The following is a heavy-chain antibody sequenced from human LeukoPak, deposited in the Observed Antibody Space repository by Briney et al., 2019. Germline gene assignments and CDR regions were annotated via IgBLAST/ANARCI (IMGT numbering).Heavy chain of an antibody. CDR1: GGSISSYY. CDR2: IYTSGST. V-gene: IGHV4-4*07. CDR3: ARPGRGSYPRPDDAFDI. J-gene: IGHJ3*02. D-gene: IGHD1-26*01. Sequence: SETLSLTCTVSGGSISSYYWSWIRQPAGKGLEWIGRIYTSGSTNYNPSLKSRVTMSVDTSKNQFSLKLSSVTAADTAVYYCARPGRGSYPRPDDAFDIWGQGTMVTVSS.